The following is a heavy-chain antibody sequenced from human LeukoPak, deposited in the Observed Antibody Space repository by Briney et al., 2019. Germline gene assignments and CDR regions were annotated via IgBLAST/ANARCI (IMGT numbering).Heavy chain of an antibody. CDR1: GGSISSYY. D-gene: IGHD2-8*01. J-gene: IGHJ6*03. CDR2: IYYSGST. CDR3: ARGDGPGNYYYYMDV. Sequence: PETLSLTCTVSGGSISSYYWSWIRQPPGKGLEWIGYIYYSGSTNYNPSLKSRVTISVDTSKNQFSLKLSSVTAADTAVYYCARGDGPGNYYYYMDVWGKGTTVTVSS. V-gene: IGHV4-59*01.